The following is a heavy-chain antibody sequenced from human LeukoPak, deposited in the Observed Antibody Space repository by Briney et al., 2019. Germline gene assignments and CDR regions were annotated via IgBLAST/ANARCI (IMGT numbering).Heavy chain of an antibody. Sequence: SETLSLTCTVSGGSISSYYWSWIRQPAGKGLEWIGRIYTSVSTDYNPSLKSRVTMSLDTSKNQFSLHLSSVTAADTAVYYCARERDYSNAYVMDVWGQGTTVTVSS. CDR2: IYTSVST. J-gene: IGHJ6*02. CDR1: GGSISSYY. D-gene: IGHD4-11*01. CDR3: ARERDYSNAYVMDV. V-gene: IGHV4-4*07.